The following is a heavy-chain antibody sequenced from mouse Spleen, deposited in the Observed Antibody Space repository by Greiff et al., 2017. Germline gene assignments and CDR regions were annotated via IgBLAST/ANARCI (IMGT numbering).Heavy chain of an antibody. V-gene: IGHV5-9-3*01. CDR1: GFTFSSYA. CDR2: ISSGGGNT. D-gene: IGHD2-4*01. Sequence: EVHLVESGGGLVKLGGSLKLSCAASGFTFSSYAMSWVRQTPEKRLEWVATISSGGGNTYYPDSVKGRFTISRDNAKNTLYLQMSSLKSEDTAMYYCARRMITNYFDYWGQGTTLTVSS. J-gene: IGHJ2*01. CDR3: ARRMITNYFDY.